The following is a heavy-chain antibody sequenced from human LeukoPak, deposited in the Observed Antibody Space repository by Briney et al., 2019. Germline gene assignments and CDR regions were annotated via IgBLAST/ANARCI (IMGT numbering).Heavy chain of an antibody. CDR3: ARRGRYFDWLRTGLFDY. V-gene: IGHV4-38-2*02. Sequence: PSETLSLTCTVSGYSISSGYYWSWIRQPPGKGLEWIGEINHSGSTNYNPSLKSRVTISVDTSKNQFSLKLSSVTAADTAVYYCARRGRYFDWLRTGLFDYWGQGTLVTVSS. CDR2: INHSGST. D-gene: IGHD3-9*01. CDR1: GYSISSGYY. J-gene: IGHJ4*02.